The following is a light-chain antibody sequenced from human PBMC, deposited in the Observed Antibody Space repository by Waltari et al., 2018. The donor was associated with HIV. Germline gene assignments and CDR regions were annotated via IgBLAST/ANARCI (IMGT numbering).Light chain of an antibody. CDR1: SGHTNYA. J-gene: IGLJ3*02. CDR3: QTWGTGIQV. Sequence: QLVLTQSPSASASLGASVKLTCTLSSGHTNYAIAWHQQHPEKGPRYLMTLKRDGSHSKGDGIPDRFSGSSSGAERYLTISSLQSEDEADYYCQTWGTGIQVFGGGTKVTVL. CDR2: LKRDGSH. V-gene: IGLV4-69*02.